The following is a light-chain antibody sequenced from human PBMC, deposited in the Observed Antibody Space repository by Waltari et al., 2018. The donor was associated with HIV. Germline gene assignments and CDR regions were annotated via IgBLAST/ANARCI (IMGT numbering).Light chain of an antibody. CDR2: END. CDR3: GTWDGGLRL. V-gene: IGLV1-51*02. Sequence: QSLLTQPPSVSAAPGHNVSISCSGNTSNIGKNSVAWYHFVLGAAPKLVICENDKRPSGISARFSASKSATSATLEITGLQTVDEGDYFCGTWDGGLRLFGGGTTVSVL. J-gene: IGLJ3*02. CDR1: TSNIGKNS.